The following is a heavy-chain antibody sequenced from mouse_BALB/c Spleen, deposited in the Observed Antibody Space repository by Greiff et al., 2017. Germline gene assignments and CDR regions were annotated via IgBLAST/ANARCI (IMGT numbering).Heavy chain of an antibody. Sequence: VQLQQSGAELARPGASVKLSCKASGYTFTDYYINWVKQRTGQGLEWIGEIYPGSGNTYYNEKFKGKATLTADKSSSTAYMQLSSLTSEDSAVYFCARGYAMDYWGQGTSVTVSS. CDR1: GYTFTDYY. V-gene: IGHV1-77*01. CDR2: IYPGSGNT. CDR3: ARGYAMDY. J-gene: IGHJ4*01.